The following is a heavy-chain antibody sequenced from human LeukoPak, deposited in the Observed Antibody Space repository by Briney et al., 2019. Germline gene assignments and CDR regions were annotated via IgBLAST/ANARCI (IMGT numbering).Heavy chain of an antibody. D-gene: IGHD1-26*01. V-gene: IGHV4-34*01. J-gene: IGHJ4*02. CDR1: GGSFSGYY. Sequence: SETLSLTCAVYGGSFSGYYWSWIRQPPGKGLEWIGEINHSGSTNYNPSLKSRVTISVDTSKNQFSLKPSSVTAADTAVYYCASELKTWDSGSYQNSEVWGQGTLVTVSS. CDR2: INHSGST. CDR3: ASELKTWDSGSYQNSEV.